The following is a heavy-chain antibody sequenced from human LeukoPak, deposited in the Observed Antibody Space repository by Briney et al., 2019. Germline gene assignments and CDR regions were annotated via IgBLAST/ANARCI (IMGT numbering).Heavy chain of an antibody. J-gene: IGHJ6*03. V-gene: IGHV4-34*01. D-gene: IGHD4-17*01. CDR2: INHSGST. CDR1: GGSFSGYY. Sequence: PSETLSLTCAVYGGSFSGYYWSWIRQPPGKGLEWIGEINHSGSTNYNPSLKSRVTISVDTSKNQFSLKLSSVTAADTAVYYCARERSTTVTTFFRGYYYYMDVWGKGTTVTVSS. CDR3: ARERSTTVTTFFRGYYYYMDV.